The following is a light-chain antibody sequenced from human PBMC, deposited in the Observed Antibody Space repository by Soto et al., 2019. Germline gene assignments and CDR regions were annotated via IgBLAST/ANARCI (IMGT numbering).Light chain of an antibody. CDR1: QSVSTN. CDR3: HQYDDGPYT. CDR2: GAS. Sequence: MTQSPAILSVSPGERATLSCRASQSVSTNVAWYQQIPGQTPRLLIYGASTRATGIPVRFSGSGSGTEFTLTISSLQSEDFAVYYCHQYDDGPYTFGQGTK. V-gene: IGKV3-15*01. J-gene: IGKJ2*01.